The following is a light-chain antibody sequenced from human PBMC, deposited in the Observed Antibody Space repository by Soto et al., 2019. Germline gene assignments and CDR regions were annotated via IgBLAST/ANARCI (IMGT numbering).Light chain of an antibody. V-gene: IGKV3-11*01. CDR3: QQRSNWGLT. CDR2: DAS. Sequence: EVVLTQSPATLSLSPGERATLSCRASRSVSSYLAWYQQKPGQAPRLLIYDASKRATGIPARFSGSGSGTDFTLTISSLEPEDFAVYYCQQRSNWGLTFGGGTKVDIK. J-gene: IGKJ4*02. CDR1: RSVSSY.